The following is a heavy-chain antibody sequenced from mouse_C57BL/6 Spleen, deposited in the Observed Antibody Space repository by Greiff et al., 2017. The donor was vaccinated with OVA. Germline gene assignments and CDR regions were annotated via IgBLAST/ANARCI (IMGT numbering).Heavy chain of an antibody. CDR3: ARELGNFDY. D-gene: IGHD4-1*01. V-gene: IGHV1-42*01. J-gene: IGHJ2*01. CDR2: INPSTGGT. CDR1: GYSFTGYY. Sequence: EVQLQESGPELVKPGASVKISCKASGYSFTGYYMNWVKQSPEKSLEWIGEINPSTGGTTYNQKIKAKATLTVDKSTSTAYMQLKSLTSEDSAVYYCARELGNFDYWGQGTTLTVSS.